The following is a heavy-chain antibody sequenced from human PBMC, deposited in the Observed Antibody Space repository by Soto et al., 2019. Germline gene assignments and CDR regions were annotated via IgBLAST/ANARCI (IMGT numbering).Heavy chain of an antibody. D-gene: IGHD3-22*01. CDR3: ARDHSYYYDSSGSGGDY. CDR1: GYTFTSYG. J-gene: IGHJ4*02. Sequence: ASVKVSCKASGYTFTSYGISWVRQAPGQGLEWMGWISAYNGNTNYAQKLQGRVTMTTDTSTSTAYMELRSLRSDDTAVYYCARDHSYYYDSSGSGGDYSGQGPPVTFSS. V-gene: IGHV1-18*01. CDR2: ISAYNGNT.